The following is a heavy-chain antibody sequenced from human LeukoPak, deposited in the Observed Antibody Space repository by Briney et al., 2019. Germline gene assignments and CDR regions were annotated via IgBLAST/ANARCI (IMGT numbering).Heavy chain of an antibody. Sequence: ASVKVSCKASGYTFTSYYMHWVRQAPGQGLKWMGIINPSGGSTSYAQKFQGRVTMTRDMSTSTVYMELSSLRSEDTAVYYCARDRAEQGDLDAFDIWGQGTMVTVSS. CDR3: ARDRAEQGDLDAFDI. CDR2: INPSGGST. V-gene: IGHV1-46*01. CDR1: GYTFTSYY. D-gene: IGHD2-21*02. J-gene: IGHJ3*02.